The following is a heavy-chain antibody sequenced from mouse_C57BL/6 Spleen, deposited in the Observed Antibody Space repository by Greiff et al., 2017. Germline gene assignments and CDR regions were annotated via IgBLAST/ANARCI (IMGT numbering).Heavy chain of an antibody. CDR3: ARWGRNAWFAY. CDR1: GYTFTSYW. J-gene: IGHJ3*01. CDR2: IYPSDSET. Sequence: QVQLQQPGAELVRPGSSVKLSCKASGYTFTSYWMDWVKQRPGQGLEWIGNIYPSDSETHYNQKFKDKATLTVDKSSSTAYMQLSSLKSEDSAVYYCARWGRNAWFAYWGKGTLVTVSA. V-gene: IGHV1-61*01.